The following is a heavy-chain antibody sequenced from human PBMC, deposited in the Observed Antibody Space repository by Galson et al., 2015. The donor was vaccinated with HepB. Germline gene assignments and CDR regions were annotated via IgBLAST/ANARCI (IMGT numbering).Heavy chain of an antibody. CDR2: IYHSGST. Sequence: WIGEIYHSGSTNYNPSLKSRVTISVDTSKNQFSLKLSSVTAADTAVYYCARTAVAGNEDAFDIWGQGTMVTVSS. J-gene: IGHJ3*02. V-gene: IGHV4-4*02. D-gene: IGHD6-19*01. CDR3: ARTAVAGNEDAFDI.